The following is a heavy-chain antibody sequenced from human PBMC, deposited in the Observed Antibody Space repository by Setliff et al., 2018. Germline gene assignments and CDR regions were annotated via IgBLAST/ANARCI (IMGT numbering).Heavy chain of an antibody. D-gene: IGHD3-10*01. V-gene: IGHV1-18*01. CDR2: ISPHNGNT. J-gene: IGHJ4*02. Sequence: ASVKVSCKASGYTFTTFGVSWVRQVPGQGLEWLGWISPHNGNTYYAPKFQGTVLMTADTSTTTAYLELRSLRSDDTAVYYCSRLVRFCTRIVCQRLSGDDYWGQGTLVTVSS. CDR3: SRLVRFCTRIVCQRLSGDDY. CDR1: GYTFTTFG.